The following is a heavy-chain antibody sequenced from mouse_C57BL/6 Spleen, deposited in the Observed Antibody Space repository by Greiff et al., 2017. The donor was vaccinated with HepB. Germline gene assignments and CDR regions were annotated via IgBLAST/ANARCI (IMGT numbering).Heavy chain of an antibody. CDR2: IDPETGGT. CDR3: TRDSNNYYAMDY. V-gene: IGHV1-15*01. CDR1: GYTFTDYE. D-gene: IGHD2-5*01. Sequence: QVQLQQSGAELVRPGASVTLSCKASGYTFTDYEMHWVKQTPVHGLEWIGAIDPETGGTAYNQKFKGKAILTADKSSSTAYMELRSLTSEDSAVYYCTRDSNNYYAMDYWGQGTSVTVSS. J-gene: IGHJ4*01.